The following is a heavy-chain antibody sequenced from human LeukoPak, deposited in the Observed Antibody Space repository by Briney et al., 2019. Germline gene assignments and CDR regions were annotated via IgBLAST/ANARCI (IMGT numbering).Heavy chain of an antibody. D-gene: IGHD2-8*02. CDR3: AKTNSGVLAFDI. CDR2: ISGSGGST. J-gene: IGHJ3*02. CDR1: GFTFSSYA. V-gene: IGHV3-23*01. Sequence: GSLRLSCAASGFTFSSYAMSWVRQAPGKGLEWVSAISGSGGSTYYADSVKGRCTISRDNSKNTLYLQMNSLRAEDTAVYYCAKTNSGVLAFDIWGQGTMVTVSS.